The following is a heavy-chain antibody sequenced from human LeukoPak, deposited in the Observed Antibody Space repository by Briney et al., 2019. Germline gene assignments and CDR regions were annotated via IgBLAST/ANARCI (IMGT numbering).Heavy chain of an antibody. Sequence: SETLSLTCTVSGASISITSHYWGWIRQPPGKGLEWFRSNSGSTYYNPSLKSRVTMSIDMSKKQFSLNLSSVTAADTAVYYCARSWGYDFWSGNLLDYWSQGTLVTVSS. CDR2: NSGST. J-gene: IGHJ4*02. CDR3: ARSWGYDFWSGNLLDY. CDR1: GASISITSHY. D-gene: IGHD3-3*01. V-gene: IGHV4-39*07.